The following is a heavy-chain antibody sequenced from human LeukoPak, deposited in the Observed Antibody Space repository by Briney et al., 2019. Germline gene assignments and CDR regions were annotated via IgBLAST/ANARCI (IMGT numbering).Heavy chain of an antibody. CDR2: IYHSGST. J-gene: IGHJ4*02. CDR1: GGSISSGGYS. V-gene: IGHV4-30-2*01. CDR3: ARAGSNTLGEIDY. Sequence: PSGTLSLTCAVSGGSISSGGYSWSWIRQPPGTGLEWIGYIYHSGSTYYNPSLKSRVTISVDRSKNQFSLKLSSVTAADTAVYYCARAGSNTLGEIDYWGQGTLVTVSS. D-gene: IGHD1-26*01.